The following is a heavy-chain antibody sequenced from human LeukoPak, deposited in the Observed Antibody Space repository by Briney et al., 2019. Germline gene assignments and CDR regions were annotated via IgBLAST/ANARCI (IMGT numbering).Heavy chain of an antibody. J-gene: IGHJ4*02. CDR2: ISYDGSNK. CDR1: GFTFSSYA. CDR3: ARATVTRVVGATSSPDNY. D-gene: IGHD1-26*01. Sequence: GRSLRLSCAASGFTFSSYAMHWVRQAPGKGLEWVAVISYDGSNKYYADSVKGRFTISRDNSKNTLYLQMNSLRAEGTAVYYCARATVTRVVGATSSPDNYWGQGTLVTVSS. V-gene: IGHV3-30-3*01.